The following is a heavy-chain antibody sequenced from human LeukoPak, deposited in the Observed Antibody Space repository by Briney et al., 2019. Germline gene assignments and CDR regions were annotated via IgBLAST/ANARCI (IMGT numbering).Heavy chain of an antibody. V-gene: IGHV4-38-2*02. CDR2: IYHSGST. Sequence: SETLSLTCTVSGGSISSGYYWGWIRQPPGKGLEWIGSIYHSGSTYYNPSLKSRVTISVDTSKNQFSLKLSSVTAADTAVYYCARAEARITIFGVVIIGFDYWGQGTLVTVSS. D-gene: IGHD3-3*01. CDR1: GGSISSGYY. J-gene: IGHJ4*02. CDR3: ARAEARITIFGVVIIGFDY.